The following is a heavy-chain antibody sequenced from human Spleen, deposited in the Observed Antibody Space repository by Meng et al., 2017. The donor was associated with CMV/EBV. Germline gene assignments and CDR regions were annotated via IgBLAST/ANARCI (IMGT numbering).Heavy chain of an antibody. D-gene: IGHD3-3*01. CDR2: INPSGGSA. Sequence: ASVKVSCKASGYTFNTYYIHWVRQAPGQGLEWMGVINPSGGSASYAQKFQGRVTMTRDTSTSTVYMEVSSLRSEDTAVYYCARAVLRFLEGGSAFDIWGQGTMVTVSS. V-gene: IGHV1-46*02. J-gene: IGHJ3*02. CDR1: GYTFNTYY. CDR3: ARAVLRFLEGGSAFDI.